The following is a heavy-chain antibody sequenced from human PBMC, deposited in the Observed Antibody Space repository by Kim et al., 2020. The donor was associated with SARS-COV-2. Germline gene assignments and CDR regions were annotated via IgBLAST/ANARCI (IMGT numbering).Heavy chain of an antibody. Sequence: ADSLGGRFTVSRDNSKNTLYVQMNSLRVEDTAVYYCAQDVISMIRGRLDVWGKGTTVTVSS. J-gene: IGHJ6*03. V-gene: IGHV3-23*01. CDR3: AQDVISMIRGRLDV. D-gene: IGHD3-10*01.